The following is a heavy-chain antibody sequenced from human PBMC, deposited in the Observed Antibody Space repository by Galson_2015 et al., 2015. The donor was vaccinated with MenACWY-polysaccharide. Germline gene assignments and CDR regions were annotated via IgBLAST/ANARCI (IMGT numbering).Heavy chain of an antibody. CDR3: ARGRGQLPLQFDY. D-gene: IGHD1-1*01. Sequence: ETLSLTCAVNGGSFSDYYWTWIRQAPGMRPEWIGEVNHSGNTNYTPSLKSRVTISVDTSKNQYSLKLKSVTAADTAVYYCARGRGQLPLQFDYWGQGVLVTVSS. CDR1: GGSFSDYY. J-gene: IGHJ4*02. V-gene: IGHV4-34*01. CDR2: VNHSGNT.